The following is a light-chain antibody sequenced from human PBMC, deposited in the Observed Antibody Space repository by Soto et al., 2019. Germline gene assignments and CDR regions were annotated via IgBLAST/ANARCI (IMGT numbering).Light chain of an antibody. CDR2: AAS. CDR1: QSIRSH. CDR3: QQSFSSPFT. Sequence: DIQMTQSPSSLSASVGERVSITCRASQSIRSHLNWYQHKPGKAPKVLIYAASSLQGGVPSRFSGSGSGTDFTLTIKSLQPEDFATYYCQQSFSSPFTFGPGTKVDVK. V-gene: IGKV1-39*01. J-gene: IGKJ3*01.